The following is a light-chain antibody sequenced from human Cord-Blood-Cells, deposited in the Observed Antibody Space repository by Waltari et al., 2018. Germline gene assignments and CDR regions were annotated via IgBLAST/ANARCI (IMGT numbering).Light chain of an antibody. CDR1: QSVSSSY. Sequence: EMVLTQSPGTLSLSPGERATLSCRASQSVSSSYLAWYQQKPGQDPRLLIYGASSRATGIPDRFSGSGSGTDFTLTISRLEPEDFAVYYCQQYGSSPPYSFGQGTNLEIK. CDR3: QQYGSSPPYS. V-gene: IGKV3-20*01. J-gene: IGKJ2*03. CDR2: GAS.